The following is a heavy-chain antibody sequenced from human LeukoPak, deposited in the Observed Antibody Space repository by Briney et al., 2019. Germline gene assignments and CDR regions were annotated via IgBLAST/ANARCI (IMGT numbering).Heavy chain of an antibody. J-gene: IGHJ5*02. Sequence: ASVKVSCKASGYTFTGFYIHWVRQAPGQGLEWMGIINPSGGSTSYAQKFQGRVTMTRDTSTSTVYMELSSLRSEDTAVCYCARDRDFCWFDPWGQGTLVTVSS. D-gene: IGHD3-3*01. CDR2: INPSGGST. V-gene: IGHV1-46*01. CDR1: GYTFTGFY. CDR3: ARDRDFCWFDP.